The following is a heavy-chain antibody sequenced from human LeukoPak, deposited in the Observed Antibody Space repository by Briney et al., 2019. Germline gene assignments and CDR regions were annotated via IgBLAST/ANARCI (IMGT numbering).Heavy chain of an antibody. D-gene: IGHD6-13*01. CDR1: RFAFSAYA. V-gene: IGHV3-15*01. CDR3: TTGGGIAATQ. CDR2: IKSKTDGGTT. Sequence: GGSLRLSCAASRFAFSAYAMTWVRQAPGKGLEWVGRIKSKTDGGTTDYAAPVKGRFTISRDDSKNTLYLQMNSLKTEDTAVYYCTTGGGIAATQWGQGTLVTVSS. J-gene: IGHJ4*02.